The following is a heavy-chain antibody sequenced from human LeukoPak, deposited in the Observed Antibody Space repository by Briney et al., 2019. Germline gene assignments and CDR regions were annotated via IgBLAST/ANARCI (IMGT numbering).Heavy chain of an antibody. J-gene: IGHJ6*03. CDR1: GYTFTGYY. D-gene: IGHD2-15*01. Sequence: GASVKVSCKASGYTFTGYYMHWVRQAPGQGLEWMGWMNPNSGNTGYAQKFQGRVTITRNTSISTAYMELSSLRSEDTAVYYCARWVVVTANGGYYMDVWGKGTTVTVSS. CDR2: MNPNSGNT. V-gene: IGHV1-8*03. CDR3: ARWVVVTANGGYYMDV.